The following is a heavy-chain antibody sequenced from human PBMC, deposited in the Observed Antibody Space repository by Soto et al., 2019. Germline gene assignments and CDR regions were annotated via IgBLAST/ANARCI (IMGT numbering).Heavy chain of an antibody. Sequence: SETLSLTCTVSGGSISSYYWSWIRQPPGKGLEWIGYIYYSGSTNYNPSLKGRFTISRDNAKNSLYLQMNSLRAEDTAVYYCAILGVTVRGVLFDYWGQGTLVTVSS. J-gene: IGHJ4*02. D-gene: IGHD3-10*01. CDR2: IYYSGST. V-gene: IGHV4-59*12. CDR3: AILGVTVRGVLFDY. CDR1: GGSISSYY.